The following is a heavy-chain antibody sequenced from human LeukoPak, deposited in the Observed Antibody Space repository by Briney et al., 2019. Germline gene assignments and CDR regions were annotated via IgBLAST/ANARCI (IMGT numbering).Heavy chain of an antibody. CDR1: GYTFTSYY. J-gene: IGHJ4*02. CDR3: ARADDSVEASGHFDY. D-gene: IGHD3-22*01. CDR2: INPNSGGT. Sequence: ASVKVSCKASGYTFTSYYMHWVRQAPGQGLEWMGWINPNSGGTNYAQKFQGRVTMTRDTSISTAYMELSRLRSDDTAVYYCARADDSVEASGHFDYWGQGTLVTVSS. V-gene: IGHV1-2*02.